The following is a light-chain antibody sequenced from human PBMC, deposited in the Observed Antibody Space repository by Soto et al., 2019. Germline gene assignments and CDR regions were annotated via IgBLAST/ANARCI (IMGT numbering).Light chain of an antibody. CDR1: QSVASN. CDR3: QHYNNWPPWT. Sequence: EIVMTQSPATLSVSPGERATLSCRASQSVASNLAWYQQKPGQAPRLLIYGASTRATGIPARFSGSGSGTEFTLTISSLQSEDFGMYYCQHYNNWPPWTFGQGTKVEIK. V-gene: IGKV3-15*01. J-gene: IGKJ1*01. CDR2: GAS.